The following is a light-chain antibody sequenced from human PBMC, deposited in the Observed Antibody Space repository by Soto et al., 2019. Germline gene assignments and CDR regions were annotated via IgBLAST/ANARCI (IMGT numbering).Light chain of an antibody. CDR3: QQFNNYLLT. CDR2: DAS. V-gene: IGKV1D-13*01. CDR1: QSISRY. Sequence: IQMTQSPSSLSASIGDRVTITCRASQSISRYLIWYQQKPGKAPKLLIYDASSLESGVPSRFSGSGSGTDFTLTISSLQPEDFATYYCQQFNNYLLTFGGGTKVDIK. J-gene: IGKJ4*01.